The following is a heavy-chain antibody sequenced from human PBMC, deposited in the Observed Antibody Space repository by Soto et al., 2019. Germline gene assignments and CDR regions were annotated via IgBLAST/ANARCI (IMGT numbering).Heavy chain of an antibody. CDR1: GFTFSSYG. CDR2: ISYDGSNK. CDR3: AKAGFYADGYNFDY. V-gene: IGHV3-30*18. Sequence: GGSLRLSCAASGFTFSSYGMYWVRQAPGKGLEWVAVISYDGSNKYYADSVKGRFTISRDNSKNTLYLQMNSLRADDTAVYYCAKAGFYADGYNFDYWGQGTLVTVSS. D-gene: IGHD5-12*01. J-gene: IGHJ4*02.